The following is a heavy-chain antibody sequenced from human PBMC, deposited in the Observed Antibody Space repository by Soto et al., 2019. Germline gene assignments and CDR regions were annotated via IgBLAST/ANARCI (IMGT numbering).Heavy chain of an antibody. CDR2: INPSGDSR. CDR1: GFSFSDYF. D-gene: IGHD3-10*01. V-gene: IGHV1-46*01. CDR3: ARQWFGELLTYYYGMDV. J-gene: IGHJ6*02. Sequence: ASVKVSCKASGFSFSDYFMHWVRQAPGQGLEWMGIINPSGDSRNYAQKLQDRVTMTTDTSTSTAYMELRSLRSDDTAVYYCARQWFGELLTYYYGMDVWGQGTTVTVSS.